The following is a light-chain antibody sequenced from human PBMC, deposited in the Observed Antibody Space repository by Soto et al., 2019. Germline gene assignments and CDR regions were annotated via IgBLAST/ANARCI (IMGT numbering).Light chain of an antibody. CDR1: SSDVGASKY. CDR2: EVS. Sequence: QSALTQPASVSGSPGQSITISCTGTSSDVGASKYVSWYQQYPGKAPKLMIYEVSHRPSGVSNRFSGSKSGNTASLTISGLQYEDEAYYYYSSSSSNITVLFVGGTKLTVL. CDR3: SSSSSNITVL. J-gene: IGLJ2*01. V-gene: IGLV2-14*01.